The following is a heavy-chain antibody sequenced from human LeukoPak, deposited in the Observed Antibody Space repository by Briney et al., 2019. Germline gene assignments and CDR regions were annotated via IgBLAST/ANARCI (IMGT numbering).Heavy chain of an antibody. CDR2: ISSSGSTI. CDR3: ARDQVSVAGTGIDY. D-gene: IGHD6-19*01. J-gene: IGHJ4*02. V-gene: IGHV3-48*03. CDR1: GFTFSSYE. Sequence: GGSLRLSCAASGFTFSSYEMNWVRQAPGKGLEWVSYISSSGSTIYYADSVKGRFTISRDNAKNSLYLQMNSLRAEDTAVYYCARDQVSVAGTGIDYWGQGTLVTVSS.